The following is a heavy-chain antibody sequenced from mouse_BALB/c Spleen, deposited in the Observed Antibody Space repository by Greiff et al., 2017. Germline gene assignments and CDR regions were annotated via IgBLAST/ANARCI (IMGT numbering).Heavy chain of an antibody. CDR1: GDSITSGY. CDR2: ISYSGST. Sequence: EVHLVESGPSLVKPSQTLSLTCSVTGDSITSGYWNWIRKFPGNKLEYMGYISYSGSTYYNPSLKSRISITRDTSKNQYYLQLNSVTTEDTATYYCARRGYRYDVSYAMDYWGQGTSVTVSS. J-gene: IGHJ4*01. V-gene: IGHV3-8*02. CDR3: ARRGYRYDVSYAMDY. D-gene: IGHD2-14*01.